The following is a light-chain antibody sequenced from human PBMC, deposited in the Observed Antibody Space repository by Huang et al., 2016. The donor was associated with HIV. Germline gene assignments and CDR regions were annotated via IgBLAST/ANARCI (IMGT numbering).Light chain of an antibody. CDR1: QRISSNY. V-gene: IGKV3-20*01. J-gene: IGKJ2*01. Sequence: ELVLTQSPGTLSLSPGERATLSCRASQRISSNYLAWYQQKPGQAPRLLIYGTSNRATGVPDRIGGSGSGTDFTLTISRLEPEDFAIYYCHQYGSSPGTFGQGTNLEIK. CDR3: HQYGSSPGT. CDR2: GTS.